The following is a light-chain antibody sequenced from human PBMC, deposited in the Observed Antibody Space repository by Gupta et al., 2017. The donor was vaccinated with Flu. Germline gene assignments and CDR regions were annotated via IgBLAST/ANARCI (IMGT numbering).Light chain of an antibody. V-gene: IGLV1-44*01. Sequence: QSVLTQPHSASGTPGQRVTISCSGSISNVGGNAVNWFQQFPGLAHKVLINRDDQRPSGVTDRCSGSKSGKSASLVIIGLQSDDEAEYYCAVWDDNLSARIFGGGTKLTVL. CDR1: ISNVGGNA. CDR2: RDD. CDR3: AVWDDNLSARI. J-gene: IGLJ2*01.